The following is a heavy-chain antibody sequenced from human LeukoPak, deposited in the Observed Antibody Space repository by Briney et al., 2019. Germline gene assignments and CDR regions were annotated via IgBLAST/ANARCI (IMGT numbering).Heavy chain of an antibody. CDR1: GFTFSSHG. J-gene: IGHJ5*02. D-gene: IGHD6-19*01. Sequence: GGSLRLSCAASGFTFSSHGIHWVRQAPGRGLEWVAVIWYDGTNKYYEDSVKGRFSISRDDSKNTVYLQMNSLRAEDTAVYYCARERAVAGMRGWFDPWGQGTLVTVSS. CDR3: ARERAVAGMRGWFDP. CDR2: IWYDGTNK. V-gene: IGHV3-33*01.